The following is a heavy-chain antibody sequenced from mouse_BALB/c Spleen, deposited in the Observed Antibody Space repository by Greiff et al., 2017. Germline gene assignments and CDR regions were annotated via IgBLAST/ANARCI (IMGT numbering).Heavy chain of an antibody. CDR1: GFTFSSYA. Sequence: EVMLVESGGGLVKPGGSLKLSCAASGFTFSSYAMSWVRQTPEKRLEWVASISSGGSTYYPDSLKGRFTISRDNARNILYLQMSSLRSEDTAMYYCARGRGAMDYWGQGTSVTVSS. CDR3: ARGRGAMDY. V-gene: IGHV5-6-5*01. J-gene: IGHJ4*01. CDR2: ISSGGST.